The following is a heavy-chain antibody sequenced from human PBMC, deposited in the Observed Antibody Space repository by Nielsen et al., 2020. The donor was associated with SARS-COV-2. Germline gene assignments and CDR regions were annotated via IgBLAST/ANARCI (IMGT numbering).Heavy chain of an antibody. CDR1: GFTFSSLW. CDR2: IKPDGSEK. J-gene: IGHJ4*02. CDR3: AKGLLWFGDGGGN. V-gene: IGHV3-7*03. Sequence: GGSLRLSCAASGFTFSSLWMSWVRQVPGKGLEWVADIKPDGSEKVYVDSVKGRFTISRDNAKNSLYLQMNSLRAEDTALYYCAKGLLWFGDGGGNWGQGTLVTVSS. D-gene: IGHD3-10*01.